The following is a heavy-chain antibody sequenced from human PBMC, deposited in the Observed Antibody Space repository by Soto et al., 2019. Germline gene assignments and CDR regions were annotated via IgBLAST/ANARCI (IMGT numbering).Heavy chain of an antibody. Sequence: GGSLRLSCAASGFTFDDYAMHWVRQAPGKGLEWVSGISWNSGSIGYADSVKGRFTISRDNAKNSLYLQMNSLRAEDTALYYCAKGMSSVGGAFDIWGQGTMVTVSS. CDR3: AKGMSSVGGAFDI. V-gene: IGHV3-9*01. D-gene: IGHD3-16*01. J-gene: IGHJ3*02. CDR1: GFTFDDYA. CDR2: ISWNSGSI.